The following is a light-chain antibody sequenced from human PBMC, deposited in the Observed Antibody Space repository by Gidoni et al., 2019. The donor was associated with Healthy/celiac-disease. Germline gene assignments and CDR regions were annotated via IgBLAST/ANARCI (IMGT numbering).Light chain of an antibody. V-gene: IGKV3-20*01. CDR3: QQYGSSPAWT. Sequence: DIVLTQSHGTLSLSPGERATLSCRASQSVSSSYLAWYQQKPGQAPRLLIYGASSRATGIPDRFSGSGSGTDFTLTISRLEPEDFAVYYCQQYGSSPAWTFGQGTKVEIK. CDR2: GAS. J-gene: IGKJ1*01. CDR1: QSVSSSY.